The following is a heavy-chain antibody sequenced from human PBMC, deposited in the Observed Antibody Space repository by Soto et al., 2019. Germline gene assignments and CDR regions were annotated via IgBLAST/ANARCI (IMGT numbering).Heavy chain of an antibody. J-gene: IGHJ5*02. V-gene: IGHV1-3*01. CDR3: ASRQSGSGWRGDWFDP. CDR1: GYTFTSYA. Sequence: ASVKVSCKASGYTFTSYAMHWVRQAPGQRLEWMGWINAGNGNTKYSQKFQGRVTITRDTSASTAYMELSSLRSEDTAVYYCASRQSGSGWRGDWFDPWGQGTLVTVSS. CDR2: INAGNGNT. D-gene: IGHD6-25*01.